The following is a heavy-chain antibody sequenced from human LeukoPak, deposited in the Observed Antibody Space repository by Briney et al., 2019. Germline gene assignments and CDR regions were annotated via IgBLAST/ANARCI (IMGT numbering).Heavy chain of an antibody. CDR2: ITGTGHIT. CDR1: GFTFSSYG. CDR3: ARDRLGAMLFFDS. V-gene: IGHV3-23*01. J-gene: IGHJ4*02. Sequence: PGGTLRLSCAASGFTFSSYGMSWVRQAPGKGVEWVSAITGTGHITYYADSVKGRFTISRDNSKNTLYLQMNSLRAEDTALYYCARDRLGAMLFFDSWGQGTLVTVSS. D-gene: IGHD3-16*01.